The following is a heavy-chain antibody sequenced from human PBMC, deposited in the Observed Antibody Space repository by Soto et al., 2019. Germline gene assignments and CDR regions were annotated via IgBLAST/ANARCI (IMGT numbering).Heavy chain of an antibody. CDR2: ITGRGRNT. Sequence: HPGGSLRLSCTASGFTFSNSAMSWVRQAPAKGLEWVSTITGRGRNTYYADSVEGRFTISRDNSKNTLYLQMNSLRAEDTAIYYCARVYDAQRDWFDTWGQGTQVTVSS. J-gene: IGHJ5*02. CDR3: ARVYDAQRDWFDT. CDR1: GFTFSNSA. D-gene: IGHD5-12*01. V-gene: IGHV3-23*01.